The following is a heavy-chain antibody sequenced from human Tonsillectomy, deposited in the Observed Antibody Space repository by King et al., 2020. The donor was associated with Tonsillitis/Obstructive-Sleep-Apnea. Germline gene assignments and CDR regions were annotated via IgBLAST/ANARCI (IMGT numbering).Heavy chain of an antibody. V-gene: IGHV3-23*04. CDR1: GFTLSSYA. CDR3: ANRIAAAGISQVIAIVDY. Sequence: VQLVESGGGLVQPGGSLRLSCAASGFTLSSYAMSGVLHAPGQGLEWVSAFSGSGGSTYYADPVKGRLTISRDNSKNTLYLQMNSLRAEDTAVYYCANRIAAAGISQVIAIVDYWGQGTLVTVSS. CDR2: FSGSGGST. J-gene: IGHJ4*02. D-gene: IGHD6-13*01.